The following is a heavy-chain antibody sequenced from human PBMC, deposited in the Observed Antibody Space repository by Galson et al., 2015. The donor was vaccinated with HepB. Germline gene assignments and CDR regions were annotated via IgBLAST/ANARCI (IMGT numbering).Heavy chain of an antibody. D-gene: IGHD2-15*01. V-gene: IGHV3-30-3*01. Sequence: SLRLSCTASGFTFSNYGIHWVRQAPGKGLEWVAVISYDGSNKYYADSVKGRFSISRDNSKNTLYLQMNSLRAEDTAVYYCARDPGLCSGGNCYPDYWGQGIRATSSS. CDR3: ARDPGLCSGGNCYPDY. J-gene: IGHJ4*01. CDR1: GFTFSNYG. CDR2: ISYDGSNK.